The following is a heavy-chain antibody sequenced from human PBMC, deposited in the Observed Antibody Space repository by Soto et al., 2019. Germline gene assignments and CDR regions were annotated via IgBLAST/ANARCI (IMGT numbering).Heavy chain of an antibody. CDR3: ARLKRGYSYGSIIDF. D-gene: IGHD5-18*01. CDR1: GDSIRNYY. CDR2: IFYSGST. V-gene: IGHV4-59*01. Sequence: ETLSLTCTVSGDSIRNYYWSWIRQPPGKGLEYIGYIFYSGSTNYNPSLKSRVAISVDTSRNQFALKLRSVTAADTATYYCARLKRGYSYGSIIDFWGRGTLVTVSS. J-gene: IGHJ4*01.